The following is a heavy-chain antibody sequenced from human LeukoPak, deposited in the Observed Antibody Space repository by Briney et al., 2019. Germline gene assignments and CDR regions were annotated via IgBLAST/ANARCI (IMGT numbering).Heavy chain of an antibody. Sequence: GGSLRLSCAASAFTFRTYAMNWLPQAPGKGLVWVVNIKQDGSEKSYMYSVRGRFTISRDNAKNSLYLQINSLTREEPACFYLAMGDRGGTGARLGFDHWGQGTLVTVSS. CDR3: AMGDRGGTGARLGFDH. V-gene: IGHV3-7*01. CDR2: IKQDGSEK. J-gene: IGHJ4*02. CDR1: AFTFRTYA. D-gene: IGHD2-8*02.